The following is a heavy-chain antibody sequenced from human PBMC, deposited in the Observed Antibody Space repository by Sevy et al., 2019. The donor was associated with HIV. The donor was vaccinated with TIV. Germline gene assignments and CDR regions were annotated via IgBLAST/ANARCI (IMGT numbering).Heavy chain of an antibody. CDR1: GGSISSYY. J-gene: IGHJ6*03. CDR3: ARGTSRHYYYYYMDV. CDR2: IYYSGST. Sequence: SETLSLTCTVSGGSISSYYWSWIRQPPGKGLEWIGYIYYSGSTNYNPSLKIRVTISVDTSKNQFSLKLSSVTAADTAVYYCARGTSRHYYYYYMDVWGKGTTVTVSS. V-gene: IGHV4-59*01.